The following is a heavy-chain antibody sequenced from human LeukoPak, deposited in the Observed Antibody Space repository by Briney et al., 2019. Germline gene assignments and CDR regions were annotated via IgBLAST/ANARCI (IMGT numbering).Heavy chain of an antibody. CDR1: GFTFSSYS. V-gene: IGHV3-21*01. D-gene: IGHD5-12*01. J-gene: IGHJ4*02. CDR3: ARHGSIGSGYLY. CDR2: ISSSSSYI. Sequence: PGGSLRLSCAASGFTFSSYSMNWVRQAPGKGLEWVSSISSSSSYIYYADSVKGRFTISRDNAKNSLYLQMNSLRAEDTAVYYCARHGSIGSGYLYWGQGTLVTVSS.